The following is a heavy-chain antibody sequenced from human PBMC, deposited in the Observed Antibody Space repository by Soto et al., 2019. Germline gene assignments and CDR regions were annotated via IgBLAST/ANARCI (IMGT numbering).Heavy chain of an antibody. CDR3: VRDDPDQTATIYYYYGMDV. D-gene: IGHD5-12*01. Sequence: QVQLVQSGAEVKKPGSSVKVSCKASGGTFSSYAISWVRQAPGQGLEWMGGIIPIFGTANYAQKFQGRVTITADESTSTAYMELSSLRSEDTAVYYCVRDDPDQTATIYYYYGMDVWGQGTTVTVSS. CDR1: GGTFSSYA. J-gene: IGHJ6*02. V-gene: IGHV1-69*01. CDR2: IIPIFGTA.